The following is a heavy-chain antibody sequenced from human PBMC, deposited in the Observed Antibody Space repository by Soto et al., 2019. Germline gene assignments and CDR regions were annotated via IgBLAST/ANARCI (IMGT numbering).Heavy chain of an antibody. CDR2: TSYDGTNK. Sequence: QVQLVESGGGVVQPGRSLRLCCAASGFIFSNYAMVWVRQAPGKGLEWVAATSYDGTNKYYVDSVKGRFTISRDNSENTLYLQMHSLRTEDTAVYYCATVGGVLLPVKSTGTSGYYGLDVWGQGTTVTVSS. J-gene: IGHJ6*02. V-gene: IGHV3-30-3*01. CDR1: GFIFSNYA. D-gene: IGHD1-1*01. CDR3: ATVGGVLLPVKSTGTSGYYGLDV.